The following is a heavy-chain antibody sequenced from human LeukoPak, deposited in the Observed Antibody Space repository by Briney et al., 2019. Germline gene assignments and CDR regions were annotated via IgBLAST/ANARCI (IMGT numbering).Heavy chain of an antibody. Sequence: ASVKVSCKASGYTFTSYDINWVRQATGQGLEWMGWMNPNSGNTGYAQKFQGRVTITRNTSISTAYMELSSLRSEDTAVYYCARGLAVAVPAAIHWFDPWGQGTLVTVSS. CDR2: MNPNSGNT. CDR1: GYTFTSYD. J-gene: IGHJ5*02. D-gene: IGHD2-2*01. CDR3: ARGLAVAVPAAIHWFDP. V-gene: IGHV1-8*03.